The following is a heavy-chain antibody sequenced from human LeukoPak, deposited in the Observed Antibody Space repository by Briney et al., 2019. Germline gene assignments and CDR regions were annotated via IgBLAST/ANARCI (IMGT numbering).Heavy chain of an antibody. CDR2: ISAYNGNT. D-gene: IGHD2-15*01. CDR3: ARAGSGYCSGGSCYHDYFDY. J-gene: IGHJ4*02. Sequence: GASVKVSCKASGYTFTSYGISWVRQAPGQGLEWMGWISAYNGNTNYAQKLQGRVTMTTDTSTSTAYMELRSLRSDDTAVYYCARAGSGYCSGGSCYHDYFDYWGQGTLVTVSS. V-gene: IGHV1-18*01. CDR1: GYTFTSYG.